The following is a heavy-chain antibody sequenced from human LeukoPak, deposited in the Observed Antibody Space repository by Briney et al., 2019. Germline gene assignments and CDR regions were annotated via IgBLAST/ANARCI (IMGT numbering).Heavy chain of an antibody. Sequence: ASVKVSCKASGYTFTSYGISWVRQAPGHGLEWMGWISAYNGNTNYAQKLQGRVTMTTDTSTSTAYMELRSLRSDDTAVYYCARARGLPGATVTSSRYYYYYGMDVWGQGTTVTVSS. CDR3: ARARGLPGATVTSSRYYYYYGMDV. J-gene: IGHJ6*02. CDR2: ISAYNGNT. V-gene: IGHV1-18*01. D-gene: IGHD4-17*01. CDR1: GYTFTSYG.